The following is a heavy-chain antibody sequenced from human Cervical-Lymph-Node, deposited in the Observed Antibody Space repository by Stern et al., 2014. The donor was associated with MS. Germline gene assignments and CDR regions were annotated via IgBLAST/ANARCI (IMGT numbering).Heavy chain of an antibody. D-gene: IGHD6-13*01. Sequence: VQLVESGGGVVRPGGSLRLSCAASGFTFGDRAMHWVRQAPGKGLEWVAIIWYHGFNTYYADSVEGRFTISRDNSKNILYLEMNSLRAEDTAVYYCARDVSSWRFDYWGQGTLVTVSS. CDR3: ARDVSSWRFDY. CDR1: GFTFGDRA. V-gene: IGHV3-33*01. J-gene: IGHJ4*02. CDR2: IWYHGFNT.